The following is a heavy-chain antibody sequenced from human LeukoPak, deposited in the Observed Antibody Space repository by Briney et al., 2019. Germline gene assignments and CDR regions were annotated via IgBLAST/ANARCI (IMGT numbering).Heavy chain of an antibody. CDR3: TKPAPAAIYWFDP. J-gene: IGHJ5*02. Sequence: QPGGSLRLSCAASGFTFSSYAMTWVRQAPEKGLEWVSAISGSGGRTYYADSVKGRFTISRDNSKNTLYLQMNSMRAEDTAVYYCTKPAPAAIYWFDPWGQGTLVTVSS. V-gene: IGHV3-23*01. CDR2: ISGSGGRT. CDR1: GFTFSSYA. D-gene: IGHD2-2*02.